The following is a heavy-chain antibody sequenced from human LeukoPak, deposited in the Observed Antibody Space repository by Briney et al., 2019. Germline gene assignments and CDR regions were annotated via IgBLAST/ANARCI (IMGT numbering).Heavy chain of an antibody. V-gene: IGHV3-23*01. CDR2: ISGSGGST. Sequence: GGSLRLSCAASGFTFSNYGMSWVRQAPGKGLEWVSAISGSGGSTNYADSVKGRFTISRDNSKNTLYLQMNSLRAEDTAVYYCAKDPFIAAAGTGYYYMDVWGKGTTVTISS. CDR1: GFTFSNYG. CDR3: AKDPFIAAAGTGYYYMDV. D-gene: IGHD6-13*01. J-gene: IGHJ6*03.